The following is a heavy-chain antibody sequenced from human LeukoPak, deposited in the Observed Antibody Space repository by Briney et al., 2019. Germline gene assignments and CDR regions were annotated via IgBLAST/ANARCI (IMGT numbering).Heavy chain of an antibody. V-gene: IGHV4-34*01. J-gene: IGHJ3*02. CDR1: GGSFSGYY. D-gene: IGHD3-22*01. CDR3: ARSDYYDSSGYYSLDAFDI. CDR2: INHSGST. Sequence: SETLSLTCAVHGGSFSGYYWSWIRQPPGKGLEWVGEINHSGSTNYNPSLKSRVTISVDTSKNQFSLKLSSVTAADTAVYYCARSDYYDSSGYYSLDAFDIWGQGTMATVSS.